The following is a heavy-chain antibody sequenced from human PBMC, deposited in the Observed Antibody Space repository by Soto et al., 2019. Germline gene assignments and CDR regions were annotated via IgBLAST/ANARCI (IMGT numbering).Heavy chain of an antibody. V-gene: IGHV3-13*01. CDR2: IGTAGDT. Sequence: PGGSLRLSCAASGFTFSSYDMHWVRQATGKGLEWVSAIGTAGDTYYPGSVKGRFTISRENAKNSLYLQMNSLRAEDTAVYYCARSGTYYDFWSGYYTPAWFDYWGQGTLVTVSS. CDR1: GFTFSSYD. J-gene: IGHJ4*02. CDR3: ARSGTYYDFWSGYYTPAWFDY. D-gene: IGHD3-3*01.